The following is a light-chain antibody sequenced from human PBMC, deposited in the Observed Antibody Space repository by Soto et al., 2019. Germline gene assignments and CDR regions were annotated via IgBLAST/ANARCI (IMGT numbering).Light chain of an antibody. V-gene: IGKV3D-20*02. Sequence: EIVLTQSPGTLSLSPGERATLSCRASQSVSNNSLAWYQQKPGQAPRLLIFGASHRAPDIPERFSGSGSETDFTLNISSLEPEDFAVYYCQQRSNWPHSITFGQGTRLEI. CDR1: QSVSNNS. J-gene: IGKJ5*01. CDR2: GAS. CDR3: QQRSNWPHSIT.